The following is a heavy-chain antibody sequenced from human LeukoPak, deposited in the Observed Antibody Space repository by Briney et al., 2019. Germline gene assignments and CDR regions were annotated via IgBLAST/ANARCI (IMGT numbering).Heavy chain of an antibody. D-gene: IGHD2-15*01. CDR3: ARVVFYCSGGSCYSPFDY. Sequence: GGSLRLSCAASGFTFTNYAMNWVRQAPGKGLEWASGISDSGGSTYYADSVKGRFTISRDNSKNTLYLQMNSLRAEDTAVYYCARVVFYCSGGSCYSPFDYWGQGTLVTVSS. J-gene: IGHJ4*02. CDR2: ISDSGGST. V-gene: IGHV3-23*01. CDR1: GFTFTNYA.